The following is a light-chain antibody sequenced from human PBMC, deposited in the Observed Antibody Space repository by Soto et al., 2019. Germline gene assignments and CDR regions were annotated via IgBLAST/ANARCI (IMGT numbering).Light chain of an antibody. CDR1: SSDVGGYNY. J-gene: IGLJ1*01. Sequence: QSVLTQPPSASGSPGQSVTISCTGTSSDVGGYNYVSWYQHHPGKAPKLMIYDVSKRPSGVPDRFSGSKSGNTASLTISGLQAEDEADYYCCSYAGSYTYVFGTGTKLTVL. V-gene: IGLV2-11*01. CDR2: DVS. CDR3: CSYAGSYTYV.